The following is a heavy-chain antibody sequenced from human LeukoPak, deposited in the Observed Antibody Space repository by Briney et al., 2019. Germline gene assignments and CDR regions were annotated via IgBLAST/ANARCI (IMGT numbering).Heavy chain of an antibody. J-gene: IGHJ5*02. CDR1: GGTFSSYA. V-gene: IGHV1-69*13. CDR3: ARVVVAARSWFDP. D-gene: IGHD2-15*01. Sequence: SVKVSCKASGGTFSSYAISWVRQAPGQGLEWMGGIIPIFGTANYAQKFQGRVTITADESTSTAYMELSSLRSEDTAVYYCARVVVAARSWFDPWGQGTLVTVSS. CDR2: IIPIFGTA.